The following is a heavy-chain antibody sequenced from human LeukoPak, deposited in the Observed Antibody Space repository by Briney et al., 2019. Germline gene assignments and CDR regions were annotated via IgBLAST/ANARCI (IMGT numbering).Heavy chain of an antibody. CDR1: GYSISSGYY. CDR2: IYHSGST. D-gene: IGHD3-9*01. J-gene: IGHJ4*02. Sequence: SETLSLTCTVSGYSISSGYYWGWIRQPPGKGLEWIGSIYHSGSTYYNPSLKSPVTISVDTSKTQFSLKLSSVTAADTAVYYCARRFLTGYYRPPFDYWGQGTLVTVSS. CDR3: ARRFLTGYYRPPFDY. V-gene: IGHV4-38-2*02.